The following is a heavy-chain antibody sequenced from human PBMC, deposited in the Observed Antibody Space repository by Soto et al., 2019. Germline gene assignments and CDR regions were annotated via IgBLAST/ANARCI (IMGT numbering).Heavy chain of an antibody. CDR2: VSHSGRT. V-gene: IGHV4-59*13. D-gene: IGHD3-3*01. CDR1: GGSMRGYS. J-gene: IGHJ6*02. CDR3: ARVAMENYHDMWSGSTSSALDV. Sequence: SETLCLTCKVSGGSMRGYSWSWIRQTPGEGLEWIGYVSHSGRTDYSPSLKNRVTISLDMSKNHFALHVNSVDPADTAVYYCARVAMENYHDMWSGSTSSALDVWGQGTTVTVSS.